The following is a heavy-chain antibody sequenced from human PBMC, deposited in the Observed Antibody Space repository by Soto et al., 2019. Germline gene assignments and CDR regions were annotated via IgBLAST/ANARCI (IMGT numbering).Heavy chain of an antibody. CDR3: AKTLNQVGATPLDY. CDR1: GFTFSDYA. Sequence: GGSLRLSCAASGFTFSDYAMNWVRQAPGKGLEWVSFISGSSGNSTYYADSVKGRFTVSRDNSKNTLYLQMNSLRAEDTAVYYCAKTLNQVGATPLDYWGQGTLVTVSS. CDR2: ISGSSGNST. V-gene: IGHV3-23*01. J-gene: IGHJ4*02. D-gene: IGHD1-26*01.